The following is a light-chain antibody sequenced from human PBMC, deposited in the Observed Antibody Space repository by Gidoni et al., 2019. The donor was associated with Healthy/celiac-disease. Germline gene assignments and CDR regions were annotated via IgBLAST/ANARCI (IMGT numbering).Light chain of an antibody. J-gene: IGKJ4*01. V-gene: IGKV3-11*01. CDR2: DAS. Sequence: EIVLTQSPVTLSLSPGERATLSCRASQRVSSYLAWYQQKPGQAPRLLIYDASNRATGIPARFSGSGSGTDFTLTISSLEPEDFAVYYCQQRSNWPLTFGGGTKVELK. CDR1: QRVSSY. CDR3: QQRSNWPLT.